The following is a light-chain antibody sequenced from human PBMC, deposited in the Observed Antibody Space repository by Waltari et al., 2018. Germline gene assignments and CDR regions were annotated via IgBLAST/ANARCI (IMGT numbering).Light chain of an antibody. V-gene: IGKV3-11*01. CDR1: HSVSNL. CDR2: DTA. CDR3: QQRYNWPLT. J-gene: IGKJ4*01. Sequence: EIVLTQSPATLSLSPGERATLSCRASHSVSNLLAWYQQRPGQSPRLLIYDTAYRAPGIPGRFGGSGSGADFTLTISGLEPEDFAVYYCQQRYNWPLTFGGGTRVEV.